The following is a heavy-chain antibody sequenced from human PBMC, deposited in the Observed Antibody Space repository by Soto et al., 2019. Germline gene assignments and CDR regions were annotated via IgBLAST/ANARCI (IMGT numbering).Heavy chain of an antibody. D-gene: IGHD2-15*01. J-gene: IGHJ4*02. CDR1: GVSLSTSGVG. V-gene: IGHV2-5*02. CDR2: IYWDDDK. Sequence: QITLKESGPTLGKPTQTLTLTCTFSGVSLSTSGVGVGWFRQPPGKALEWLALIYWDDDKRYSPSLKSRLTITKDTSKNQVVLTMTNMDPVDTATYCGTHRRIEGPFGYWGQGTLVTVSP. CDR3: THRRIEGPFGY.